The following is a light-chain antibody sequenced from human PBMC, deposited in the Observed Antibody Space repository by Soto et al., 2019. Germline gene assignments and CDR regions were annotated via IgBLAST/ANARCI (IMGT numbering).Light chain of an antibody. J-gene: IGKJ1*01. CDR3: QQYNTWPRT. CDR2: DAS. CDR1: QSVSYY. Sequence: EIVLTQSPGTLSLSPVERATLSCMASQSVSYYLAWYQQKPGQAPRLLIYDASSRATGVPARFSGSGSGTEFTLTISSLQSEDIAVYYCQQYNTWPRTFGQGTKVDIK. V-gene: IGKV3D-15*01.